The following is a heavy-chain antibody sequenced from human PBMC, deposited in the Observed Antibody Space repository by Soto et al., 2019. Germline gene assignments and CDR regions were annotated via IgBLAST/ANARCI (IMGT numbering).Heavy chain of an antibody. D-gene: IGHD3-3*01. CDR3: ARGGGVGVAGSAAFDM. V-gene: IGHV1-2*02. CDR1: GYPVTXXX. J-gene: IGHJ3*02. CDR2: INPATGAA. Sequence: QLHLVQSGAVVKKPGASXTXSCSASGYPVTXXXXXXXXXXXXXGLEWMGGINPATGAAKYTQTFQGRVTMTRYTSTSTVFMELSGLTSADPAVFYCARGGGVGVAGSAAFDMWGQGTLVTVSS.